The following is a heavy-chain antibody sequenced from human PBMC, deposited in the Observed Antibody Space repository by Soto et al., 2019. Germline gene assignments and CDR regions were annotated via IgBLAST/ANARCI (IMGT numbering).Heavy chain of an antibody. Sequence: SLRLSCTASGFTFADFAINWFRQAPVNGLEWVGLIRTQTYHETTEHAASVKGRFTISRDASNGFAYLQMNSLKTEDSAVYYCTRDPYGGSRYYFDSWGQGTLVTVSS. J-gene: IGHJ4*02. D-gene: IGHD1-26*01. CDR2: IRTQTYHETT. V-gene: IGHV3-49*03. CDR3: TRDPYGGSRYYFDS. CDR1: GFTFADFA.